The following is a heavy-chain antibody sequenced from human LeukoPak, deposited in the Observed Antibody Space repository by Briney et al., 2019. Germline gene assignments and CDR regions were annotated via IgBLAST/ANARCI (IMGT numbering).Heavy chain of an antibody. CDR3: ARHSGLYGEFDY. V-gene: IGHV4-59*08. CDR1: GGSISNHY. Sequence: AETLSLTCTVSGGSISNHYWSWIRQPPGKGLEWIGYIYYTGSTNYNPSLKSRVTISVDTSKNQFSLRLNSVTAADTAMYYCARHSGLYGEFDYWGQGTLVTVSS. CDR2: IYYTGST. J-gene: IGHJ4*02. D-gene: IGHD2-2*02.